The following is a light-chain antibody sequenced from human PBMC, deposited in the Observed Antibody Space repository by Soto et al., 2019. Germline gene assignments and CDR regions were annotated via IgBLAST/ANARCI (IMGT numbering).Light chain of an antibody. J-gene: IGKJ1*01. CDR2: DAS. CDR3: QHYNSYSEA. CDR1: QSISNW. V-gene: IGKV1-5*01. Sequence: DIHMTQSPSTLPASVGDRVTITCRASQSISNWLAWYQQKPGKAPNLLIYDASSLQSGVPSRFSGSGFGTEFTLTISSLHPGDFATYYCQHYNSYSEAFGQGTKVDIK.